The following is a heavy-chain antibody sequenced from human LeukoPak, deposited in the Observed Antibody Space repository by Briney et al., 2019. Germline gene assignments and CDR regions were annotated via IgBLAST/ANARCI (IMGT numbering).Heavy chain of an antibody. Sequence: GAPVKVSCKASGYTFTGYYMHWVRQAPGQGLEWMGWINPNSGGTNYAQKFQGRVTMTRDTSISTAYMELSRLRSDDTAVYYCARRERLRYFDWFNDWYFDLWGRGTLVTVSS. CDR2: INPNSGGT. CDR1: GYTFTGYY. V-gene: IGHV1-2*02. D-gene: IGHD3-9*01. CDR3: ARRERLRYFDWFNDWYFDL. J-gene: IGHJ2*01.